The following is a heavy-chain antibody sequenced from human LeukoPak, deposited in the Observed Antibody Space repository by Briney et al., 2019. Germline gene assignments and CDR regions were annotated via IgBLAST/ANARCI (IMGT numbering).Heavy chain of an antibody. V-gene: IGHV4-39*01. CDR3: ASIRKWIVAAGRWYGGGDY. D-gene: IGHD6-13*01. CDR2: IYYSGST. J-gene: IGHJ4*02. Sequence: SEILSLTCTVSGGSISSGSYYWGWIRQPPGKGLEWIGSIYYSGSTYYNPSLKSRVTISVDTSKNQFSLKLSSVTAADTAVYYCASIRKWIVAAGRWYGGGDYWGQGTLVTVSS. CDR1: GGSISSGSYY.